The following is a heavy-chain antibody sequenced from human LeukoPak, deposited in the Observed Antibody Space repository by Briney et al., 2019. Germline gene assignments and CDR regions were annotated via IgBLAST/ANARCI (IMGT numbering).Heavy chain of an antibody. CDR1: GYTFTGYY. J-gene: IGHJ4*02. CDR3: AREFPRTSGFDY. D-gene: IGHD1-26*01. Sequence: GASVKVSCKASGYTFTGYYMHWVRQAPGQGLEWMGWIYPNSGGTGYAQNFQGRVTMTWDTSITTAYMELNRLTSDDTAVYYCAREFPRTSGFDYWGQGSLVTVPS. V-gene: IGHV1-2*02. CDR2: IYPNSGGT.